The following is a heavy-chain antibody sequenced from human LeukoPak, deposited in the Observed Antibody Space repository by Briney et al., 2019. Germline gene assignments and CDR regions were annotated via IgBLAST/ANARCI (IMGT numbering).Heavy chain of an antibody. CDR3: AKDRYDSSGYYPFDY. V-gene: IGHV3-33*06. Sequence: PGRSLRLSCAASGFTFSSYGMHWVRQAPGKGLEWVAVIWYDGSNKYYADSVKGRFTISRDNSKNTPYLQMNSLRAEDTAVYYCAKDRYDSSGYYPFDYWGQGTLVTVSS. CDR1: GFTFSSYG. CDR2: IWYDGSNK. J-gene: IGHJ4*02. D-gene: IGHD3-22*01.